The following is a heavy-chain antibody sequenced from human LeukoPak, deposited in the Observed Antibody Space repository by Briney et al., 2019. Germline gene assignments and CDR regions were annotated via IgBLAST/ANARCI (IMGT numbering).Heavy chain of an antibody. CDR2: ISGSGGST. D-gene: IGHD5-18*01. V-gene: IGHV3-23*01. Sequence: GGSLRLSCAASGFTFSSYAMSWVRQAPGKGLEWVSAISGSGGSTYYADSVKGRFTISRDNSKSTLFLQMNSLRAEDTAIYYCATYRQILLPFEAWGQGTLVTVSS. CDR1: GFTFSSYA. CDR3: ATYRQILLPFEA. J-gene: IGHJ5*02.